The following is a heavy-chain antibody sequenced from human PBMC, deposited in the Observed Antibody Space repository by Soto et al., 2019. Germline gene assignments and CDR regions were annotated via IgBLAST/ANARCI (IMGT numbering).Heavy chain of an antibody. CDR1: GFTFSAYW. CDR2: ISDDGSTA. V-gene: IGHV3-74*01. CDR3: ARGPRVSSTGTGAH. D-gene: IGHD1-1*01. J-gene: IGHJ4*02. Sequence: GGSLRLSCAVSGFTFSAYWMHWVRQVPGKGLIWVSRISDDGSTATYADSVKGRFIISRDNAKNTLYLEMNTLRADDSGLYYCARGPRVSSTGTGAHWGRGTLVTVSS.